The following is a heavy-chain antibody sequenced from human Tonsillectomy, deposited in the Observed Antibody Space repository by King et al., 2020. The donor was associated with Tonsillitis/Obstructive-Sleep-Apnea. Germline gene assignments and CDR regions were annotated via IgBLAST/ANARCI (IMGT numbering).Heavy chain of an antibody. D-gene: IGHD1-1*01. Sequence: VQLVESGAEVKKSGESLKISCKGSGYSFPSYLIAWVRQMPGKGLEWMGIIYPGDSDTRYSPSFQGTVTISTDKSISAAYLRCSSLKASDTAIYYCAKHKSGRTEFDYWGQGTRVTVSS. CDR3: AKHKSGRTEFDY. CDR2: IYPGDSDT. J-gene: IGHJ4*02. V-gene: IGHV5-51*01. CDR1: GYSFPSYL.